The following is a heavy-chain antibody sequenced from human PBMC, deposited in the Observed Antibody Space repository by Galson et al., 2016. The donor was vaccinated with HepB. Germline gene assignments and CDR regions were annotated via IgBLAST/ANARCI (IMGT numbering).Heavy chain of an antibody. CDR3: ARDRDARPYDY. CDR2: IGTDGRS. D-gene: IGHD5-24*01. CDR1: GFTFSTYW. V-gene: IGHV3-74*01. J-gene: IGHJ4*02. Sequence: SLRLSCAASGFTFSTYWMHWVRQAPGKGLEWVSRIGTDGRSNYADSVKGRFTISRDNSKNTLCLQMNSLRAEDTAIYYCARDRDARPYDYWGQGTLVIVSS.